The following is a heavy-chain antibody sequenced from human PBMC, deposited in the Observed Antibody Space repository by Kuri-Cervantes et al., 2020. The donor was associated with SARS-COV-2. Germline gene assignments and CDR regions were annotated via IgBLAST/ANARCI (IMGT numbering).Heavy chain of an antibody. Sequence: SVKVSCKASGGTFSSYAISWVRQAPGQGLEWMGRIIPILGIANYAQKFQGRVTITADKSTSTAYMELSSLRSDDAAVYYCARGSSSRDYFDYWGQGTLVTVSS. D-gene: IGHD6-13*01. J-gene: IGHJ4*02. V-gene: IGHV1-69*04. CDR2: IIPILGIA. CDR3: ARGSSSRDYFDY. CDR1: GGTFSSYA.